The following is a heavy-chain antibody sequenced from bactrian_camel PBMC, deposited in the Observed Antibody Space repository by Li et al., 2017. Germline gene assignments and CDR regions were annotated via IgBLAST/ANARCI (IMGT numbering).Heavy chain of an antibody. Sequence: HVQLVESGEALVQPGGSLRLSCTAPGFTSNICGMDWYRQAPGKEREFVSRIMADGTTRYSDSVKGRFTISQDKPKNTVYLQMNSLKPEDTAEYFCAVDGGEDIIRTVAHAPCWGQGTQVTVS. D-gene: IGHD6*01. CDR3: AVDGGEDIIRTVAHAPC. J-gene: IGHJ4*01. CDR2: IMADGTT. V-gene: IGHV3S53*01. CDR1: GFTSNICG.